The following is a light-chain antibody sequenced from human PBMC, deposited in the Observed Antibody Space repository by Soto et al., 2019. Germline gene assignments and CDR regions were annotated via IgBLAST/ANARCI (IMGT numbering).Light chain of an antibody. J-gene: IGKJ5*01. CDR3: QQYDNLPLI. Sequence: IQMTQSPSSLSASVGDRLTIPCRASQSISRNLNWYQQKPGKAPELLIYTASNLQSGVPSRFSGSGSGTDFTLTISSLQPEDFATYYCQQYDNLPLIFGQGTRLEIK. V-gene: IGKV1-33*01. CDR1: QSISRN. CDR2: TAS.